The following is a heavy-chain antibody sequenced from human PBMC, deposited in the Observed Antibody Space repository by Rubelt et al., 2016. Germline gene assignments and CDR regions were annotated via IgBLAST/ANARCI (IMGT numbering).Heavy chain of an antibody. Sequence: QVQLQQWGAGLLKPSETLSLTCAVYGGSFSGYYWSWIRQPPGKGLEWIGEINHSGSTNYNPSLKGAVTTSVNTSKNQFSLKVSSVTAADTAVYYCARHGTWGYWWFDPWGQGTLVTVSS. CDR2: INHSGST. D-gene: IGHD1-7*01. V-gene: IGHV4-34*01. CDR3: ARHGTWGYWWFDP. CDR1: GGSFSGYY. J-gene: IGHJ5*02.